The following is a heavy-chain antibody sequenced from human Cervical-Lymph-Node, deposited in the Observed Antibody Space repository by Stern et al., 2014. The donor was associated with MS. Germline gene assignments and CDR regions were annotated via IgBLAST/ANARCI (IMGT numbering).Heavy chain of an antibody. CDR1: GYTFTRYD. V-gene: IGHV1-8*02. CDR3: ASVLNDGGNWFDP. CDR2: MNPNSGNT. D-gene: IGHD1-1*01. J-gene: IGHJ5*02. Sequence: QMQLVESGAEVKKPGASVKVSCKASGYTFTRYDINWVRQATGPGLEWMGWMNPNSGNTGYAQKFQGRVTMTRNTSISTAYMELSSLRSEDTAVYYCASVLNDGGNWFDPWGQGTLVTVSS.